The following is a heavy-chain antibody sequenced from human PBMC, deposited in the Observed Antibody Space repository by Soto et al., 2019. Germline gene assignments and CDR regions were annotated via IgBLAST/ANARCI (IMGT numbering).Heavy chain of an antibody. CDR3: AMVEYGSGWDY. J-gene: IGHJ4*02. V-gene: IGHV1-69*13. D-gene: IGHD6-19*01. CDR1: GVTFSSFP. CDR2: IIPIFGTT. Sequence: SVTVSCKASGVTFSSFPIAWVRQAPGQGLEWVGGIIPIFGTTKYAQNFRDRVTISADESTSTAYMELSSLRFEDTAVNYCAMVEYGSGWDYWGQ.